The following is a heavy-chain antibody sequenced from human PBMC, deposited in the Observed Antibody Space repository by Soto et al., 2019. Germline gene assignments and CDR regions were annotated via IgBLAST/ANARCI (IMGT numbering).Heavy chain of an antibody. CDR3: ARRIAARFCMDV. D-gene: IGHD6-6*01. V-gene: IGHV4-39*01. CDR1: GGSISSSSYY. CDR2: IYYSGST. Sequence: XGTLSLTFTVSGGSISSSSYYWGWIRQPPGKGLEWIGSIYYSGSTYYNPSLKSRVTISVDTSKNQFSLKLSSVTAADTAVYYCARRIAARFCMDVWGQGTTVTVSS. J-gene: IGHJ6*02.